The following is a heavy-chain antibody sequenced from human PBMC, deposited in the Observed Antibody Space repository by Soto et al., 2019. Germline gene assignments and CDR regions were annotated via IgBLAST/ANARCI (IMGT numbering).Heavy chain of an antibody. D-gene: IGHD1-26*01. V-gene: IGHV1-24*01. Sequence: SGXTXXEXXMXXXXXPPGKGLEWMGGFDPEDGETIYAQKFQGRVTMTEDTSTDTAYMELSSLISEDTAVYYCATDFYSEWDLIPWGQGTLVTVSS. CDR1: GXTXXEXX. CDR3: ATDFYSEWDLIP. J-gene: IGHJ5*02. CDR2: FDPEDGET.